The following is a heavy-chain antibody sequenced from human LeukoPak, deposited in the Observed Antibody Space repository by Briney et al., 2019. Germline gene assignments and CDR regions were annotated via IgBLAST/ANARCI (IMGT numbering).Heavy chain of an antibody. D-gene: IGHD2-2*02. CDR2: IKSKTDGGTT. CDR3: TTLSFTYCSSTSCYKASDY. J-gene: IGHJ4*02. Sequence: GGSLRLSCAASGFSFNNAWMNWVRKAPGKGQEWVGRIKSKTDGGTTDYAAPVKGRFTISRDDSKNMLYLQMNSLKTEDTAVYYCTTLSFTYCSSTSCYKASDYWGQGTLVTVSS. V-gene: IGHV3-15*07. CDR1: GFSFNNAW.